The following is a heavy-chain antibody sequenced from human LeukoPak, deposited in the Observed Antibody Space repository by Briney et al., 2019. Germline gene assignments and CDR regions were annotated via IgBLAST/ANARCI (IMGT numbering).Heavy chain of an antibody. CDR3: ARVSRYYDPSAYWYFDL. D-gene: IGHD3-22*01. V-gene: IGHV4-4*02. CDR2: IYHSGST. Sequence: PSGTLSLTCAVSGGSISSSNWWSWVRQPPGKGLEWIGEIYHSGSTNYNPSLKSRVTISVDKSKNQFSLKLSSVTAADTAVYYCARVSRYYDPSAYWYFDLWGRGTLVTVSS. CDR1: GGSISSSNW. J-gene: IGHJ2*01.